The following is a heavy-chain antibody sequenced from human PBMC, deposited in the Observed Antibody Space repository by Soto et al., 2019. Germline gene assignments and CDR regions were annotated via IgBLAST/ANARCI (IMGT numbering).Heavy chain of an antibody. CDR1: GGSISSGDYY. CDR3: AIDHYVYDILTGYGYYYGMEV. CDR2: IYYSGST. D-gene: IGHD3-9*01. Sequence: SETLSLTCTVSGGSISSGDYYWSWIRQPPGKGLEWIGYIYYSGSTYYNPSLKSRVTISVDTSKNQFSLKLSSVTAADTAVYYCAIDHYVYDILTGYGYYYGMEVWGQGTTVTVSS. V-gene: IGHV4-30-4*01. J-gene: IGHJ6*02.